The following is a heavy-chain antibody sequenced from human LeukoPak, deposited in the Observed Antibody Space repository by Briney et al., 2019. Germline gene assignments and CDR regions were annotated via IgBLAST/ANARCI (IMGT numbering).Heavy chain of an antibody. D-gene: IGHD1-1*01. Sequence: PGGFLRLSCAAPGITVSSNYMSWVRQAPGKGLEWVSIIYSDGTTLYADSVKGRFTISRDTSKNRLYLHMDSLRAEDTAIYYCTKVATTPVWASDYWGQGTLVTVSS. CDR1: GITVSSNY. CDR2: IYSDGTT. J-gene: IGHJ4*02. CDR3: TKVATTPVWASDY. V-gene: IGHV3-53*01.